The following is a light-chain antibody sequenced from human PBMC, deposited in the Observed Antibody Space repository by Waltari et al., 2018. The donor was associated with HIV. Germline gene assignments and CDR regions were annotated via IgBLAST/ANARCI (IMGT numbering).Light chain of an antibody. V-gene: IGLV2-18*02. Sequence: QSALTQPPSVSGSPGPSVTISCTGTSSDVGTYNLVSWYQQPRGTAPKGVIDEVSKRPSGVPDRFSGSKSGNTASLTISGLQAEDEADYYCSSFTTSSTLIFGGGTRLTVL. CDR3: SSFTTSSTLI. CDR2: EVS. J-gene: IGLJ2*01. CDR1: SSDVGTYNL.